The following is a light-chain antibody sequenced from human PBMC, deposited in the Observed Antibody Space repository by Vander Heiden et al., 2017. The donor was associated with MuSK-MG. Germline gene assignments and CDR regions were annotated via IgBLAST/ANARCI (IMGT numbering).Light chain of an antibody. CDR2: YES. J-gene: IGLJ2*01. Sequence: SYVLTQPPSVSVAPGKTARITCGGNNIGSKSVHWYQQKPGQAPVLVIYYESDRPSGIPERFSGSNSGNTATLTISRVEAGDEADYYCQVWDSSSDHRVVFGGGTKLTVL. V-gene: IGLV3-21*04. CDR3: QVWDSSSDHRVV. CDR1: NIGSKS.